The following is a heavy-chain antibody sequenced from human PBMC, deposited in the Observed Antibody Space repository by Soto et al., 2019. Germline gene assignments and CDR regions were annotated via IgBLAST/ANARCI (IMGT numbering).Heavy chain of an antibody. Sequence: EXLKISCKISGKXFTSFWLVWVRHMPGRGLEWMGNIYPGDSDTRYTPPFQGQVTISAYKSTNTAYLQWHSLPASDTALYYCAKQDDRGALEIWGQGTKVTVSS. CDR1: GKXFTSFW. CDR2: IYPGDSDT. V-gene: IGHV5-51*01. J-gene: IGHJ3*02. CDR3: AKQDDRGALEI. D-gene: IGHD3-22*01.